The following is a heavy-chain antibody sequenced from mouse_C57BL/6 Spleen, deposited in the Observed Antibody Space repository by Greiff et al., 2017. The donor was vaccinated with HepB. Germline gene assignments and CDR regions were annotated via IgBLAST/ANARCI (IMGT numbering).Heavy chain of an antibody. CDR1: GYTFTDYY. J-gene: IGHJ2*01. Sequence: EVQLQQSGPVLVKPGASVKMSCKASGYTFTDYYMNWVKQSHGKSLEWIGVINPYNGGTSYNQKFKGKATLTVDKSSSTAYMELNSLTSEDSAVYYCARFTTVVPLFDYWGQGTTLTVSS. V-gene: IGHV1-19*01. D-gene: IGHD1-1*01. CDR2: INPYNGGT. CDR3: ARFTTVVPLFDY.